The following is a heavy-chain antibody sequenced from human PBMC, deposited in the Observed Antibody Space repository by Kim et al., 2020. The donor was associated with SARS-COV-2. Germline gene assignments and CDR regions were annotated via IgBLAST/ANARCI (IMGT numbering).Heavy chain of an antibody. CDR2: LSGGSGNT. D-gene: IGHD6-6*01. V-gene: IGHV3-23*01. J-gene: IGHJ4*02. Sequence: GGSLRLSCAASGFTFSSFAMSWVRQAPGKGLEWVSSLSGGSGNTYYADSVKGRFTISRDNSKNTLYLQMNSLRAEDTALYYCAKPYSNWSPFDYWGQGTLVTVSS. CDR1: GFTFSSFA. CDR3: AKPYSNWSPFDY.